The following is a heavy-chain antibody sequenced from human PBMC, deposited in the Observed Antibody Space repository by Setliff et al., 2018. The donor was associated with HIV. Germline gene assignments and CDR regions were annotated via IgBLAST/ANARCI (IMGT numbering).Heavy chain of an antibody. V-gene: IGHV4-39*01. D-gene: IGHD3-9*01. J-gene: IGHJ4*02. CDR3: ARSRSPYYDILTGYRYYFDY. CDR2: IYYSGST. Sequence: SETLSLTCTVSGGSISSSSYYWGWIRQPPGKGLEWIGSIYYSGSTYYNPSLKSRVTISVDTSKNQFSLKLSSVTAADTAVYYCARSRSPYYDILTGYRYYFDYWGQGTLVTVSS. CDR1: GGSISSSSYY.